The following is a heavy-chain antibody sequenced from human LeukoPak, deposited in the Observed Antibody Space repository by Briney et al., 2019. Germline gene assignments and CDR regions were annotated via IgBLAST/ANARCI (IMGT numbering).Heavy chain of an antibody. CDR3: ARDPVSTSIFDF. CDR1: GFTYRSST. CDR2: ISSSASTI. J-gene: IGHJ5*01. D-gene: IGHD5/OR15-5a*01. Sequence: PGGSLRLSCARSGFTYRSSTTSGGRQAPEKGLEWVSYISSSASTIYYADSVKGRFTISRDNAKNSLYLQMNSLRDEDTAVYYCARDPVSTSIFDFWGGGTLVTVSS. V-gene: IGHV3-48*02.